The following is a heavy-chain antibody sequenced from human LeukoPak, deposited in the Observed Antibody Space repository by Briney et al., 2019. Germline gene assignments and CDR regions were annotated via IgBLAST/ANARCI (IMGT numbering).Heavy chain of an antibody. CDR1: GFTFSDYY. CDR2: IKQDGSEK. Sequence: PGGSLRLSCAASGFTFSDYYMSWIRQAPGKGLEWVANIKQDGSEKYYVDSVKGRFTISRDNAKNSLYLQMNSLRAEDTAVYYCAKTGDCSGGSCFSDWGQGTLVTVSS. J-gene: IGHJ4*02. CDR3: AKTGDCSGGSCFSD. V-gene: IGHV3-7*01. D-gene: IGHD2-15*01.